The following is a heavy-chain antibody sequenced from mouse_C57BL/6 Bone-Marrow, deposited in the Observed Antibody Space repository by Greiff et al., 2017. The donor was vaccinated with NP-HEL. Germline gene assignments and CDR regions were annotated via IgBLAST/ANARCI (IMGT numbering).Heavy chain of an antibody. CDR1: GFNIKDDY. CDR2: IDPENGDT. D-gene: IGHD2-4*01. J-gene: IGHJ3*01. V-gene: IGHV14-4*01. Sequence: SGAELVRPGASVKLSCTASGFNIKDDYMPWVKQRPEQGLEWIGWIDPENGDTEYASKFQGKATITADTSSNTAYLQLSSLTSEDTAVYYCTTGDYDGAWFAYWGQGTLVTVSA. CDR3: TTGDYDGAWFAY.